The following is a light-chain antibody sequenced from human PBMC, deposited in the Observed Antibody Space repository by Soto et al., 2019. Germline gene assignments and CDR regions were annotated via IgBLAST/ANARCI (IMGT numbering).Light chain of an antibody. V-gene: IGKV3-15*01. CDR1: QSVNNN. CDR3: QEYNNWPWT. CDR2: GAS. Sequence: ETLMTQSPATLSVSPGERATLSCRASQSVNNNLAWYQQKLGQAPRVLIYGASTRATGIPARFTGSGSGTEFILTITSLQCEDSAVYYCQEYNNWPWTFGQGTK. J-gene: IGKJ1*01.